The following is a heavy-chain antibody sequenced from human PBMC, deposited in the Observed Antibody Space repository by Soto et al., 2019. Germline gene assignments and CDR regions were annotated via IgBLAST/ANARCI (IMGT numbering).Heavy chain of an antibody. CDR1: GGSFSGYY. Sequence: SETLSLTCAVYGGSFSGYYWSWIRQPPGKGLEWIGEINHSGSTNYNPSLKSRVTISVDTSKNQFSLKLSSVTAADTAVYYCARGRDYDYVWGSYRSPRFGYWGQGTLVTVPQ. J-gene: IGHJ4*02. D-gene: IGHD3-16*02. CDR3: ARGRDYDYVWGSYRSPRFGY. V-gene: IGHV4-34*01. CDR2: INHSGST.